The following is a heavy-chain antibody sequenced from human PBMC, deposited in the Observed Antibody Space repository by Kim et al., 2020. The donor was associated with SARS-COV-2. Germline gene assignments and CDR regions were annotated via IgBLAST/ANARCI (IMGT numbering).Heavy chain of an antibody. CDR3: AKMPVAGTWYFDY. CDR1: GFTFSNSD. V-gene: IGHV3-23*01. D-gene: IGHD6-19*01. J-gene: IGHJ4*02. Sequence: GGSLRLSCVASGFTFSNSDMSWVRQTPGKGLEWVSAISASGYTTHYADSVKGRFTISRDNSKNTVYLQMNSLRAGDTAIYYCAKMPVAGTWYFDYWGQGTLVTVSS. CDR2: ISASGYTT.